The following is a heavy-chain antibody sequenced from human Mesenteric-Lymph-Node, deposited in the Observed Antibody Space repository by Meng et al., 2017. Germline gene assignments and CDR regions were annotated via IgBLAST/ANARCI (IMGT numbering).Heavy chain of an antibody. J-gene: IGHJ6*02. CDR2: ISWDSNNI. CDR3: TKDLWGPGHSYYGMDV. CDR1: GFNFHDYS. Sequence: GGSLRLSCAASGFNFHDYSMHWVRQVSGKGLEWVSAISWDSNNIGYADSVRGRFTISRDNAKNSLYLQMNSLRPEDTALYYCTKDLWGPGHSYYGMDVWGQGTTVTVSS. D-gene: IGHD7-27*01. V-gene: IGHV3-9*01.